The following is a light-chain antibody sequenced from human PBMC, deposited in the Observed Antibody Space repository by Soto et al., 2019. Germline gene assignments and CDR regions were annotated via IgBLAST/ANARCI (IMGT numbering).Light chain of an antibody. Sequence: DIQMTQSPSTLSASVGDRVTITCRASQSVDNWWAWYQRRPGKAPKLLIYVASTLEVGVPSRFSGSGSGTDFTLTINSLQPDDSATYYCQQYKAYSRPLGPGTKVDIK. V-gene: IGKV1-5*03. CDR1: QSVDNW. CDR2: VAS. J-gene: IGKJ1*01. CDR3: QQYKAYSRP.